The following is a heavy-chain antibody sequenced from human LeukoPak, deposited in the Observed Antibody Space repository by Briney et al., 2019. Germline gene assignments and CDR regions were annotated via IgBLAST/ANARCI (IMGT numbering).Heavy chain of an antibody. Sequence: ASVKVSCKASGYTISGYYMHWVRQAPAQGHEWMGWINPNSGGTNYAQKFQGRVTTTRGTSISTAYMELSRLRSDATAVYYCANTDAPSYDLGSYYWFDPWGQGTRVSVSS. J-gene: IGHJ5*02. D-gene: IGHD3-10*01. CDR1: GYTISGYY. CDR2: INPNSGGT. CDR3: ANTDAPSYDLGSYYWFDP. V-gene: IGHV1-2*02.